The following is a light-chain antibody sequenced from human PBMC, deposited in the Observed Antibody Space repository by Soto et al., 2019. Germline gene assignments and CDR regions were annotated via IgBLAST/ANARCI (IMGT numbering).Light chain of an antibody. CDR1: SNDIGGYNY. CDR2: DVS. V-gene: IGLV2-14*03. Sequence: QSVLTQPASVSGSPGQSITISCTGTSNDIGGYNYVSWYQQHPGKVPKLMIYDVSDRPSGISNRFSGSTSGNTASLTISGLPPEGAADYYCSSFTGSGTVVFGGGTKLTVL. CDR3: SSFTGSGTVV. J-gene: IGLJ2*01.